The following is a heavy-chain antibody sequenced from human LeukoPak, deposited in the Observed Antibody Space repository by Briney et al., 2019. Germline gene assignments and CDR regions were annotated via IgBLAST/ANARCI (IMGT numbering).Heavy chain of an antibody. CDR2: INHSGST. CDR1: GGSFSGYY. V-gene: IGHV4-34*01. J-gene: IGHJ3*02. Sequence: SETLSLTCAVYGGSFSGYYWSWIRQPPGKGLEWIGEINHSGSTSYNPSLKSRVTISVDTSKNQFSLKLSSVTAADTAVYYCARAIRVSRGAFDIWGQGTMVTVSS. CDR3: ARAIRVSRGAFDI.